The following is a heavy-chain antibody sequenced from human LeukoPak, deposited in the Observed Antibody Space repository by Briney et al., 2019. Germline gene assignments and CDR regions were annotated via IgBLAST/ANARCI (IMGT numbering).Heavy chain of an antibody. J-gene: IGHJ3*02. V-gene: IGHV4-59*01. CDR2: IYYSGST. CDR3: ARVLVRGVIRYAFDI. Sequence: SETLSLTCTVSGGSISSYYWSWIRQPPGKGLEWIGYIYYSGSTNYNPSLKSRVTISVDTSKNQFSLKLSSVTAADTAVYYCARVLVRGVIRYAFDIWGQATMVTVSS. D-gene: IGHD3-10*01. CDR1: GGSISSYY.